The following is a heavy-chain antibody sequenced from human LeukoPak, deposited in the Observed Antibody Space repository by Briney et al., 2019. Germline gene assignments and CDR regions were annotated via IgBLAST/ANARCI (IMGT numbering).Heavy chain of an antibody. Sequence: SETLSLTCAVYGGSFSGYYWSWIGQPPGKGLEWIGEINYRGSTNYNPSLKSRVTISVDTSKNQFSLKLSSVTAADTAVYYCARRTYYYDSSGYYRWFDPWGQGTLVTVSS. J-gene: IGHJ5*02. CDR3: ARRTYYYDSSGYYRWFDP. D-gene: IGHD3-22*01. V-gene: IGHV4-34*01. CDR2: INYRGST. CDR1: GGSFSGYY.